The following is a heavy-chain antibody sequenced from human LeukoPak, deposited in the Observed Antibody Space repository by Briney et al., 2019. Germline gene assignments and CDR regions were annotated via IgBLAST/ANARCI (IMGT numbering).Heavy chain of an antibody. V-gene: IGHV3-7*01. CDR3: ARDRIGYCSATSCFVNSYYYMDV. Sequence: EAGGSLRLSCAASGFTFNSYWMNWVRQAPGKGLEWVANINLDGSEKYYVDSVKGRFTISRDNAKNTLYLQMNSLRAEDTAVYFCARDRIGYCSATSCFVNSYYYMDVWGKGTTVIVSS. D-gene: IGHD2-2*01. CDR1: GFTFNSYW. J-gene: IGHJ6*03. CDR2: INLDGSEK.